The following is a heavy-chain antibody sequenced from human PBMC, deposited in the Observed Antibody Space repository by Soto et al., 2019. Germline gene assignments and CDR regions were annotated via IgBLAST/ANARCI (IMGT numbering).Heavy chain of an antibody. Sequence: QVQLVESGGGVVQPGRSLRLSCAASGFTFSSYGMHWVRQAPGKGLEWVAVISYDGSNKYYADSVKGRFTISRDNSKNKRYLQMNSLSAEDTAVYYCAKGYYYGRSGYYDYWGQGTLVTVSS. V-gene: IGHV3-30*18. CDR2: ISYDGSNK. CDR3: AKGYYYGRSGYYDY. CDR1: GFTFSSYG. J-gene: IGHJ4*02. D-gene: IGHD3-22*01.